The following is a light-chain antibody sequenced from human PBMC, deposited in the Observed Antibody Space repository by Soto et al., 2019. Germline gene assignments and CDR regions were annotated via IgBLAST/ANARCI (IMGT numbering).Light chain of an antibody. CDR2: EVS. J-gene: IGLJ1*01. CDR1: SSDVGGYNY. V-gene: IGLV2-14*01. Sequence: QSALTQPASVSGSPGQSITISCTGTSSDVGGYNYVSWYQQHPGKAPKLMIYEVSNRPSGVSNRFSGSKSDNTASLTISGLQAEDEADYYCSSYTSSSTRCVFGTGTKVTVL. CDR3: SSYTSSSTRCV.